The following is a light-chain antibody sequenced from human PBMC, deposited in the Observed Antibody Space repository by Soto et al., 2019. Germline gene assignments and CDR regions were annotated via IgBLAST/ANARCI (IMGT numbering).Light chain of an antibody. CDR1: QSVSSN. CDR2: GAS. J-gene: IGKJ1*01. CDR3: QQYNNWPRGT. Sequence: EIVMTQSPATLSVSPGERATLSCRASQSVSSNLAWYQQKPGQAPRLLIYGASTRATGIPATFSGSGSGTEFTLAISSLQSEDFPVYYCQQYNNWPRGTFGQGTKVEIK. V-gene: IGKV3-15*01.